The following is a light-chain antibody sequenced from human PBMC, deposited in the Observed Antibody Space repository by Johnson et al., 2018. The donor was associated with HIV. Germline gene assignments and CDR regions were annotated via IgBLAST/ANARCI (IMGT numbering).Light chain of an antibody. J-gene: IGLJ1*01. Sequence: QSVLTQPPSVSAAPGQKVTISCSGSSSNIGNNYVSWYQQLPGTAPKLLIYENNKRPSGIPDRFSGSKSGTSATLGITGLQTGDVADYYCGTWDSSLTAVFGTGTKVTVL. CDR3: GTWDSSLTAV. V-gene: IGLV1-51*02. CDR2: ENN. CDR1: SSNIGNNY.